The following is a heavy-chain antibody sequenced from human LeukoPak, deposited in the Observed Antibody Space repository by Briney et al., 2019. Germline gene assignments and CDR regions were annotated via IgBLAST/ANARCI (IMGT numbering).Heavy chain of an antibody. V-gene: IGHV1-18*01. D-gene: IGHD6-13*01. Sequence: RASVKLSCKASGYTFTSYGISWVRQAPGQGLEWMGWISAYNGNTNYAQKLQGRVTMTTDTSTSTAYMELRSLRSDDTAVYYCARGIGYSSSWYSDYWGQGTLVTVSS. J-gene: IGHJ4*02. CDR1: GYTFTSYG. CDR3: ARGIGYSSSWYSDY. CDR2: ISAYNGNT.